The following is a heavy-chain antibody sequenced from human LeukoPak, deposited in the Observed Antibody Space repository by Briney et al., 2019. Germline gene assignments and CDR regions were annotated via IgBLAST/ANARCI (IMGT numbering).Heavy chain of an antibody. CDR2: IKQDGSEK. CDR3: AREGAYDFWSGYYYYYYMDV. V-gene: IGHV3-7*01. Sequence: GGSLRLSWAASGFTFSSYWMSWVRQAPGKGLEWVANIKQDGSEKYYVDSVKGRFTISRDNAKNSLYLQMNSLRAEDTAVYYCAREGAYDFWSGYYYYYYMDVWGKGTTVTVSS. CDR1: GFTFSSYW. D-gene: IGHD3-3*01. J-gene: IGHJ6*03.